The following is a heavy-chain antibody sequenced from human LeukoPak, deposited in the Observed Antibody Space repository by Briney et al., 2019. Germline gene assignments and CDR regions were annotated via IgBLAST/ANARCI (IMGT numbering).Heavy chain of an antibody. CDR2: IGTAGDT. D-gene: IGHD6-19*01. CDR1: GFTFSSYD. Sequence: GGSLRLSCAASGFTFSSYDMHWVRQATGKGLEWVSAIGTAGDTYYPGSVKGRFTISRENAKNSLYLQMNSLRAEDTAVYYCARDGHSSGFDYWGQGTLVTVSS. V-gene: IGHV3-13*01. CDR3: ARDGHSSGFDY. J-gene: IGHJ4*02.